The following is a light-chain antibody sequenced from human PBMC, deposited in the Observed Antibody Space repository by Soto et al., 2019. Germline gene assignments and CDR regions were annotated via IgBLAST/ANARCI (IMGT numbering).Light chain of an antibody. CDR2: AVS. Sequence: VRAQSPAPLSVSPGERFTLSCRASQRFSSNLTWYQHKPGQAPKLLIYAVSSRDSGVPARFSGSGSGTDFTLTISSLQSEDFATYYCQQYYSSPRTFGQGTRLEIK. V-gene: IGKV3-15*01. CDR1: QRFSSN. CDR3: QQYYSSPRT. J-gene: IGKJ5*01.